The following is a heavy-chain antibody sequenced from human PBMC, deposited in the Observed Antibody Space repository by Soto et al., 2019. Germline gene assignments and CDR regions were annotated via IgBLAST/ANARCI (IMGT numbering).Heavy chain of an antibody. V-gene: IGHV1-2*02. D-gene: IGHD5-12*01. Sequence: ASVKVSCKASGYTFTGYYMHWVRQAPGQGLEWMGWINPNSGGTNYAQKFQGRVTMTRDTSISTAYMELSRLRSDDTAAYYCARGEWLQFVPESFDYWGQGTLVTVSS. J-gene: IGHJ4*02. CDR2: INPNSGGT. CDR3: ARGEWLQFVPESFDY. CDR1: GYTFTGYY.